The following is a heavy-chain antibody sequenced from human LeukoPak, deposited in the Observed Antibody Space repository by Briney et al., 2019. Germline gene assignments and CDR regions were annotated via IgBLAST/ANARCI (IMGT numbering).Heavy chain of an antibody. CDR3: AKDRTTGSTYMDV. CDR2: LSGGGGST. CDR1: GFTFNSYA. V-gene: IGHV3-23*01. Sequence: GGSLSLSCAASGFTFNSYAMRWVRPAPGMGLEWVSALSGGGGSTYYADSVKGRFTISRDKSKNTLYLQMNSLRAEDTAVYYCAKDRTTGSTYMDVWGQGTTVTVSS. D-gene: IGHD1-7*01. J-gene: IGHJ6*02.